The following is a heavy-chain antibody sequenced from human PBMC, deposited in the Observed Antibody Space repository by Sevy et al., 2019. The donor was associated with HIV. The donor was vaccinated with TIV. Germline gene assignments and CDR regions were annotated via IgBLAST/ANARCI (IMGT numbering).Heavy chain of an antibody. J-gene: IGHJ5*01. Sequence: GGSLRLSCAASGFTFSEFWMTWVRQPPGKGLQWLANIKKDGSETNYVDSVKGRFTISRDNARNTLYLQRDSLRAEDTAVYYCARAISTGWYPNWFDSWGLGTLVTVSS. CDR2: IKKDGSET. D-gene: IGHD6-19*01. CDR3: ARAISTGWYPNWFDS. CDR1: GFTFSEFW. V-gene: IGHV3-7*04.